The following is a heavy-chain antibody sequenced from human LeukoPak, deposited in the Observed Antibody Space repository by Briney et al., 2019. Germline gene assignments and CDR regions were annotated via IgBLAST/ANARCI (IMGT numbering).Heavy chain of an antibody. D-gene: IGHD1-1*01. Sequence: PGGSLRLSCGASGFRLGSYSMVWVRQAPGKGLEWVSHINSGSSTIYYADSVKGRFTISRDNAGNSLYLQMNSLRDEDTAVYYCARVLLERPGIDSFDMWGQGTMVTVSS. CDR3: ARVLLERPGIDSFDM. V-gene: IGHV3-48*02. J-gene: IGHJ3*02. CDR1: GFRLGSYS. CDR2: INSGSSTI.